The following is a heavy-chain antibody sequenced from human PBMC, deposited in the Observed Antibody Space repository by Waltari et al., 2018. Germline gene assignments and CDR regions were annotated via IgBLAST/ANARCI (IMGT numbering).Heavy chain of an antibody. D-gene: IGHD4-17*01. Sequence: QVQLVQSGAEAKKPGASVKVSCKASGDMFYNFGITWVRQAPGQGLEWMGWVSGYNGVTNYAQMLRGRVTMTTDTSTSTAFMELSSLRSDDTAVYYCAREGLRPHAFDIWGQGTMVTVSS. CDR1: GDMFYNFG. J-gene: IGHJ3*02. CDR3: AREGLRPHAFDI. CDR2: VSGYNGVT. V-gene: IGHV1-18*01.